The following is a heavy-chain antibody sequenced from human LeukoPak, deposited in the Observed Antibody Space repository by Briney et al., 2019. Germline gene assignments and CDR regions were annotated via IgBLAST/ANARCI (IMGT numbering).Heavy chain of an antibody. CDR1: GFTFSSYG. D-gene: IGHD2/OR15-2a*01. J-gene: IGHJ3*02. V-gene: IGHV3-30*18. CDR3: ANPEYYSDAFDI. CDR2: ISYDGSNK. Sequence: GGSLRLSCAASGFTFSSYGMHWVRQAPGKGLEWVAVISYDGSNKYYADSVKGRFTISRGNSKNTLYLQMNSLRAEDTAVYYCANPEYYSDAFDIWGQGTMVTVSS.